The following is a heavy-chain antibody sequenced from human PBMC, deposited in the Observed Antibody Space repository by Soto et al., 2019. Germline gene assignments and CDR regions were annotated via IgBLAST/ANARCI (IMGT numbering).Heavy chain of an antibody. CDR2: IYYSGST. Sequence: QVQLQESGPGLVKPSQTLSLTCTVSGGSISSGGYYWSWIRQHPGKGLEWIGYIYYSGSTYYNPSLHGRVTISADTSKNQFSLKLSSVTAADTAVYYCARVGGSGSYYANWFDPWGQGTLVTVSS. D-gene: IGHD3-10*01. CDR1: GGSISSGGYY. V-gene: IGHV4-31*03. J-gene: IGHJ5*02. CDR3: ARVGGSGSYYANWFDP.